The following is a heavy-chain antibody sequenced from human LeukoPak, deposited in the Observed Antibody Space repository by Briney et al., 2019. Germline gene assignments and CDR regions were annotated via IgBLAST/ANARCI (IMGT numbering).Heavy chain of an antibody. CDR3: ARDRGWRLFDY. J-gene: IGHJ4*02. CDR2: ISYDGSNK. D-gene: IGHD6-19*01. Sequence: GRSLRLSCAASGFTFSSYAMHWVRQAPGKGLEWVAVISYDGSNKYYADSVKGRFTVSRDNSKNTLYLQMNSLRAEDTAVYYCARDRGWRLFDYWGQGTLVTVSS. CDR1: GFTFSSYA. V-gene: IGHV3-30-3*01.